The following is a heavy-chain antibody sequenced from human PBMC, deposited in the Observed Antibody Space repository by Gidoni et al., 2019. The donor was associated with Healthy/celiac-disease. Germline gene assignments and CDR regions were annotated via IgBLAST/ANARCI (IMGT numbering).Heavy chain of an antibody. CDR1: GYTFTGYY. Sequence: QVQLVQSGAEVKKPGASVKVSCKASGYTFTGYYMHWVRQAPGQGLEWMGWINRNSGGTNYAQKFQGRVTMTRDTSISTAYMELSRLRSDDTAVYYCARARDFWSGYMGDYWGQGTLVTVSS. CDR3: ARARDFWSGYMGDY. CDR2: INRNSGGT. V-gene: IGHV1-2*02. J-gene: IGHJ4*02. D-gene: IGHD3-3*01.